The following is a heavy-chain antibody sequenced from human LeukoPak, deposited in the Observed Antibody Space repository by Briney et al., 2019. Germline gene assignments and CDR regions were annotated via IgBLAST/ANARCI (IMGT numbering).Heavy chain of an antibody. V-gene: IGHV1-18*01. D-gene: IGHD2-15*01. CDR1: GGTFSSYA. J-gene: IGHJ4*02. CDR2: ISAYNGNT. Sequence: ASVKVSCKASGGTFSSYAISWVRQAPGQGLEWMGWISAYNGNTNYAQKLQGRVTMTTDTSTSTAYMELRSLRSDDTAVYYCARDFRPYCSGGSCYSYWGQGTLVTVSS. CDR3: ARDFRPYCSGGSCYSY.